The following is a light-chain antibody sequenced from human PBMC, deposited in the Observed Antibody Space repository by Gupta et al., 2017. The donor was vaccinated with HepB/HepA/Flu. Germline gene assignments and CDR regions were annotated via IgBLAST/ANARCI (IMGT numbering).Light chain of an antibody. Sequence: NFRLTQPRAVSESSGKTVTISCTRSSGGIASNYVQWYQQRPGRAPTTVIYEDNERPSGVPDRFSGSIDRSSNSASLTISGLRSEDEADYYCQSYDGNTVIFGGETKLTVL. CDR3: QSYDGNTVI. CDR1: SGGIASNY. CDR2: EDN. J-gene: IGLJ2*01. V-gene: IGLV6-57*03.